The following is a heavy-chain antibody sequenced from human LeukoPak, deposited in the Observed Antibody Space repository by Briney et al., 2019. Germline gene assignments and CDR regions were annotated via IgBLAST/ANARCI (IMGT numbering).Heavy chain of an antibody. J-gene: IGHJ4*02. V-gene: IGHV3-33*01. D-gene: IGHD3-3*01. CDR3: ARGDHYDFWSGYYRDDMYYFDY. Sequence: PGGSLRLSCAASGFTFGSYGMHWVRQAPGKRLEWVAVIWYDGSNKYYADSVKGRFTISRDNSKNTLYLQMNSLRAEDTAVYYCARGDHYDFWSGYYRDDMYYFDYWGQGTLVTVSS. CDR2: IWYDGSNK. CDR1: GFTFGSYG.